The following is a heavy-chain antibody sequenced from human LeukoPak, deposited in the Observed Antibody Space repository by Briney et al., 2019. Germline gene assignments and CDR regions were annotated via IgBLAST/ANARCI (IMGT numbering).Heavy chain of an antibody. Sequence: GGSLRLSCAASGFTFSSYWMHWVRQAPGKGLVWVSRINSDGSSTSYADSVKGRFTISRDNAKNTLYLQMNSLRAEDTAVYYCARDMYYYDSSGYYYDAFDIWGQGTVVTVSS. V-gene: IGHV3-74*01. CDR2: INSDGSST. CDR1: GFTFSSYW. D-gene: IGHD3-22*01. J-gene: IGHJ3*02. CDR3: ARDMYYYDSSGYYYDAFDI.